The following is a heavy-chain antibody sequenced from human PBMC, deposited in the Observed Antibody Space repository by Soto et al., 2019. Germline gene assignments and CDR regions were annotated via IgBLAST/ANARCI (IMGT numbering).Heavy chain of an antibody. CDR1: GFTFSSYA. CDR2: ISGSGGTT. J-gene: IGHJ4*02. CDR3: AKFFVETGGSSGWPWSFHY. V-gene: IGHV3-23*01. Sequence: EVQLLESGGGLVQPGRSLRLSCAASGFTFSSYAMSWVRQAPGKGLEWVSAISGSGGTTYYADSVKGRFTISRDNSMNKLFLQMNSLRAEDTAVYYCAKFFVETGGSSGWPWSFHYWGQGTLVTVSS. D-gene: IGHD6-25*01.